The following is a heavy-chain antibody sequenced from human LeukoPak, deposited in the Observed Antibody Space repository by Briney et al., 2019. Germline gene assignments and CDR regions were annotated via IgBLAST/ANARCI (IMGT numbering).Heavy chain of an antibody. Sequence: GGSLRLSCAASGFTFSSYAMHWVRQAPGKGLEWVAVISYDGSNKYYADSVKGRFTISRDNSKNTLYLQMNSLRAEDTAVYYCCKPGGVYVWGSYRYPFDYWGQGTLVTVSS. CDR2: ISYDGSNK. D-gene: IGHD3-16*02. V-gene: IGHV3-30*04. J-gene: IGHJ4*02. CDR1: GFTFSSYA. CDR3: CKPGGVYVWGSYRYPFDY.